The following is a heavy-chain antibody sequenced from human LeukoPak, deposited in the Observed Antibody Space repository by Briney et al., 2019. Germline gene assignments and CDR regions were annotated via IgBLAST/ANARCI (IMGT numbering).Heavy chain of an antibody. CDR2: ISISGGGT. Sequence: PGGSLRLSCAASGFIFNKYAMSWVRQVPGKGLEWVSAISISGGGTYYADSVKGRFSISRDSSKNTLYLQMGSLRAEDMAVYYCARGPIVGARRGLDYWGQGTLVTVSS. CDR1: GFIFNKYA. J-gene: IGHJ4*02. CDR3: ARGPIVGARRGLDY. V-gene: IGHV3-23*01. D-gene: IGHD1-26*01.